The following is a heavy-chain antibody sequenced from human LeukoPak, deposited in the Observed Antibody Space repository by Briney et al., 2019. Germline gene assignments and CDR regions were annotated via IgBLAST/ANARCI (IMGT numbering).Heavy chain of an antibody. CDR2: IYYSGST. V-gene: IGHV4-61*05. D-gene: IGHD6-13*01. CDR3: ARVYYSNSYDYWYFDL. CDR1: GGSISSSSYY. J-gene: IGHJ2*01. Sequence: SETLSLTCSVSGGSISSSSYYWGWLRQPPGKGLEWIAYIYYSGSTNYNPSLKSRVTISVDTSKNQFSLKLSSVTAADTAVYYCARVYYSNSYDYWYFDLWGRGTLVTVSS.